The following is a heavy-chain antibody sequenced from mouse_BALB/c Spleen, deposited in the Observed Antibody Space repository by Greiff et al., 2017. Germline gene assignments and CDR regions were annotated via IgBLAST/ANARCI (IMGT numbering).Heavy chain of an antibody. D-gene: IGHD2-3*01. CDR3: TRDGSFY. J-gene: IGHJ2*01. CDR1: GYTFTSYW. CDR2: IYPGSGST. Sequence: LQQPGSELVRPGASVKLSCKASGYTFTSYWMHWVKQRPGQGLEWIGNIYPGSGSTNYDEKFKSKATLTVDTSSSTAYMQLSSLTSEDSAVYYCTRDGSFYWGQGTTLTVSS. V-gene: IGHV1S22*01.